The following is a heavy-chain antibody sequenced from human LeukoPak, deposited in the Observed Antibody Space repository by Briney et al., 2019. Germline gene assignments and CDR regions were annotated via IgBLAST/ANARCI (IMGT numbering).Heavy chain of an antibody. J-gene: IGHJ4*02. Sequence: ASVKVSCKASGYTFTGYYMHWVRQAPGQGLEWLGWINPKSGGSNYAQKFQGRVTMTRDTSISTAYMELSRLRSDDTAVYYCARRLSCSSSSCYTGSDYWGQGTLVTVSS. CDR3: ARRLSCSSSSCYTGSDY. D-gene: IGHD2-2*02. CDR2: INPKSGGS. CDR1: GYTFTGYY. V-gene: IGHV1-2*02.